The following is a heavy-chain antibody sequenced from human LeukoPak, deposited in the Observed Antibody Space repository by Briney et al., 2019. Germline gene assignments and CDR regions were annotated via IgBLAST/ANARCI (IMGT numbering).Heavy chain of an antibody. CDR2: ISTSNI. CDR1: GFTISTYE. V-gene: IGHV3-48*03. J-gene: IGHJ3*02. D-gene: IGHD3-10*01. Sequence: GGSLRLSCAASGFTISTYEMNWVRQAPGKGLEWVSYISTSNIYYADSVKGRFTISRDNSKNTLYLQMNSLRAEDTAVYYCAKVVTMVRGVIPDAFDIWGQGTMVTVSS. CDR3: AKVVTMVRGVIPDAFDI.